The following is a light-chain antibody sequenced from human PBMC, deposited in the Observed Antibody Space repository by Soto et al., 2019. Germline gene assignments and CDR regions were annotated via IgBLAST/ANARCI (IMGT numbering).Light chain of an antibody. CDR3: TSSTNTNTYV. J-gene: IGLJ1*01. Sequence: QSVLTLPASVSGSPGQSITISCTETTSDYVSWYQQHPGKAPKLLLYDVTHRPSGVSDRFSGSKSGNTASLTISGLQADDEADYYCTSSTNTNTYVFGSGTKLTVL. V-gene: IGLV2-14*03. CDR1: TSDY. CDR2: DVT.